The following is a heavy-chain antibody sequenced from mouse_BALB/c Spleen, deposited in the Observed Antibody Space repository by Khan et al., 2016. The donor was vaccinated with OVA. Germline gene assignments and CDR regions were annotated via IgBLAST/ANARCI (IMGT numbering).Heavy chain of an antibody. D-gene: IGHD3-1*01. J-gene: IGHJ2*01. CDR1: GFSLTSYG. Sequence: QVQLKESGPGLVAPSQSLSITCTVSGFSLTSYGVHWVRQTPGKGLEWLGVIWAGGSKNYNSALMSRLSISKDNSKCQVDVKMYSLGTEDTAMYYCARLGDIWGQGTTLTVSA. V-gene: IGHV2-9*02. CDR3: ARLGDI. CDR2: IWAGGSK.